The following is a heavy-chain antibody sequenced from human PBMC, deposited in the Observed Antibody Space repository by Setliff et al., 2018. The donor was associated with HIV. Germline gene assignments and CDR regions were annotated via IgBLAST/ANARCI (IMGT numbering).Heavy chain of an antibody. CDR1: GGSISSSSYY. CDR3: ARGPGHDSSGYYYDYYYMGV. CDR2: IFYTGST. D-gene: IGHD3-22*01. J-gene: IGHJ6*03. V-gene: IGHV4-39*07. Sequence: PSETLSLTCTVSGGSISSSSYYWGWIRQPPGKGLEWIGSIFYTGSTNYNPSLKSRVTISVDTSKNQFSLKLSSVTAADTAVYYCARGPGHDSSGYYYDYYYMGVWGKGTTVTVSS.